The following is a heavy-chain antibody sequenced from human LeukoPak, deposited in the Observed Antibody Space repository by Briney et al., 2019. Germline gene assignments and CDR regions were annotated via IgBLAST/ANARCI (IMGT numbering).Heavy chain of an antibody. CDR1: GFTFSSYS. D-gene: IGHD5-18*01. V-gene: IGHV3-21*01. Sequence: GGSLRLSCAASGFTFSSYSMNWVRQAPGKGLEWVSSISSSSSYIYYADSVKGRFTISRDNAKNSLYLQMNSLRAEDTAVYYCARGYSYGERYFDYWGQGTLVTVSS. CDR3: ARGYSYGERYFDY. J-gene: IGHJ4*02. CDR2: ISSSSSYI.